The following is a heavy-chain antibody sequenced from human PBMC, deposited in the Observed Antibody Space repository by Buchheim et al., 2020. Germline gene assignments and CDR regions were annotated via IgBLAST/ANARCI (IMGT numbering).Heavy chain of an antibody. D-gene: IGHD6-6*01. Sequence: QVQLQESGPGLVKPSETLSLTCTVSDGSFSSYYWNWIRQPPGKGLEWIGDITHSGSTNYNPSLKSRVTISVDTSKNQFSLKLSSVTAADTGVYYCARGYSSSYFDYWGKGTL. V-gene: IGHV4-59*01. CDR3: ARGYSSSYFDY. CDR2: ITHSGST. J-gene: IGHJ4*02. CDR1: DGSFSSYY.